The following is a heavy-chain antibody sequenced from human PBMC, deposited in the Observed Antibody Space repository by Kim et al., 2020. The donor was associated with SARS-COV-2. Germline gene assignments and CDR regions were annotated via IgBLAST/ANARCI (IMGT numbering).Heavy chain of an antibody. Sequence: SETLSLTCTVSGGSISSSSYYWGWIRQPPGKGLEWIGTTYYSGTTYYNPSLKSRVTISVDTSKNQFSLKLSSVTAADTAVYYCARHQRYSSVWYVAHYY. V-gene: IGHV4-39*01. CDR1: GGSISSSSYY. D-gene: IGHD6-19*01. CDR3: ARHQRYSSVWYVAHYY. CDR2: TYYSGTT. J-gene: IGHJ6*01.